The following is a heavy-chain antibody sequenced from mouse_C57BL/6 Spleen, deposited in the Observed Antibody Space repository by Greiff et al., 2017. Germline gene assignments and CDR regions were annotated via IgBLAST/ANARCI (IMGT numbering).Heavy chain of an antibody. J-gene: IGHJ3*01. Sequence: VKLMESGPGLVQPSQSLSITCTVSGFSLTSYGVHWVRQSPGKGLEWLGVIWSGGSTDYNAAFISRLSISKDNSKSQVFFKMNSLQADDTAIYYCARNRDYYGSSAWFAYWGQGTLVTVSA. D-gene: IGHD1-1*01. CDR1: GFSLTSYG. CDR2: IWSGGST. CDR3: ARNRDYYGSSAWFAY. V-gene: IGHV2-2*01.